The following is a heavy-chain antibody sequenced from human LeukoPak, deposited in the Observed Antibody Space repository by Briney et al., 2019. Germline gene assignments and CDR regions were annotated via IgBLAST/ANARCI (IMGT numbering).Heavy chain of an antibody. CDR2: ISGTGDST. J-gene: IGHJ4*02. V-gene: IGHV3-23*01. CDR3: VEDVVVIVAAKPGI. CDR1: GFSFSTHA. Sequence: PGGSLRLSCAASGFSFSTHAMGWVRQAPGKGLEWVSSISGTGDSTYYADAVKGRFTISRDNSKNTLYRQMNSLRAEDTAVYYCVEDVVVIVAAKPGIWGQGTLVTVSS. D-gene: IGHD2-15*01.